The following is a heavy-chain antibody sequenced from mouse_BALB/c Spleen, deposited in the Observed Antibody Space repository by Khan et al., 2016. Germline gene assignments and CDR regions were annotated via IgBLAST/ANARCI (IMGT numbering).Heavy chain of an antibody. CDR2: IRLHSNNFAT. CDR1: GFTFSNYW. CDR3: TRPFAY. V-gene: IGHV6-6*02. Sequence: EVKLVESGGGLVQPGGSMKLSCVASGFTFSNYWMNWVRQFPEKGLEWIAEIRLHSNNFATHSSESVKGRFTISRDDSKGSVYLQMNNLRPEDTGIYYCTRPFAYWGQGTLVTVSA. J-gene: IGHJ3*01.